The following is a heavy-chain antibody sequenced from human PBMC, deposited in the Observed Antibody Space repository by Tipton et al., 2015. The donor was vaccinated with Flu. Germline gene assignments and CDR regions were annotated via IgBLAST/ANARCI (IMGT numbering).Heavy chain of an antibody. CDR3: ARVGAVTMVRGLAFDAFDI. D-gene: IGHD3-10*01. CDR1: GGSISSYY. V-gene: IGHV4-59*12. Sequence: LRLSCTVSGGSISSYYWGWIRQPPGKGLEWIGNIYHSGSTNYNPSLKSRVTISLDKSKNQFSLNLSSVTAADTAVYYCARVGAVTMVRGLAFDAFDIWGLGTMVAVSS. CDR2: IYHSGST. J-gene: IGHJ3*02.